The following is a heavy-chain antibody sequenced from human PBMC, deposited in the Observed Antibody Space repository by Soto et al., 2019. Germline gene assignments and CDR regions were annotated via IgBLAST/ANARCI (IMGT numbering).Heavy chain of an antibody. CDR1: GYNFTSHY. J-gene: IGHJ6*02. CDR3: ARVGYSSTGTTFHYHGLDV. Sequence: ASVKVSCKASGYNFTSHYMHWVRQAPGQGLESMGIIYPRGGTTIYAQKFQGRVTMTGDTSTHTFYMELSSLRSEDTAMYYCARVGYSSTGTTFHYHGLDVWGQGTTVTV. V-gene: IGHV1-46*01. CDR2: IYPRGGTT. D-gene: IGHD3-22*01.